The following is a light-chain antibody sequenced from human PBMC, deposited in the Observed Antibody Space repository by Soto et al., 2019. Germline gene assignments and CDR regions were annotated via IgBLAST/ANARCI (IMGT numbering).Light chain of an antibody. J-gene: IGLJ2*01. CDR1: SADVGAFEY. CDR2: DVS. V-gene: IGLV2-14*03. Sequence: QSALTQPASVSGSPGQSITISCAGTSADVGAFEYVSWYQHHPGKVPKLLIYDVSDRPSGVSTRFSGSKSANMSSLTISGLQADDEADYYCAAYTTSSTLVFGGGTKLTVL. CDR3: AAYTTSSTLV.